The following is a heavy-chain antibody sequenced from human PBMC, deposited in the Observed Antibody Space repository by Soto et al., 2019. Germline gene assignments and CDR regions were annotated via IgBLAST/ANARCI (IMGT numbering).Heavy chain of an antibody. J-gene: IGHJ6*02. D-gene: IGHD6-6*01. CDR1: GGSISSYY. CDR2: IYTSGST. CDR3: ARVRIAAPTGAYGMDV. V-gene: IGHV4-4*07. Sequence: QVQLQESGPGLVKPSETLSLTCTVSGGSISSYYWSWIRQPAGKGLEWIGRIYTSGSTNYNPSLKSRVTMSVDTSKNQFSLKLSSVTVADTAVYYCARVRIAAPTGAYGMDVWGQGTTVTVSS.